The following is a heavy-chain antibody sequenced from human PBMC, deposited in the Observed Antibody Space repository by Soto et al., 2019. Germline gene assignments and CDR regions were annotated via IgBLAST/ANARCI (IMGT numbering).Heavy chain of an antibody. D-gene: IGHD3-22*01. J-gene: IGHJ4*02. V-gene: IGHV3-21*01. Sequence: PVGSLRLSCAASGFTFSSYSMNWVRQAPGKGLEWVSSISSSSSYIYYADSVKGRFTISRDNAKNSLYLQMNSLRAEDTAVYYCACRYDSSGYYYGFDYWGQGTLVTVSS. CDR2: ISSSSSYI. CDR1: GFTFSSYS. CDR3: ACRYDSSGYYYGFDY.